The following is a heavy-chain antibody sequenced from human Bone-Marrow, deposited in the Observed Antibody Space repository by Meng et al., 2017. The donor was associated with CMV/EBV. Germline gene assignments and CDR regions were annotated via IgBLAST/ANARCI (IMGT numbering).Heavy chain of an antibody. Sequence: SVKVFCKASGGTFSSYAISWVRQAPGQGLEWMGGIIPILGIANYAQKFQGRVTITADKSTSTAYMELSSLRSEDTAVYYCSTGDVVVPAAILGMDYYYYYGMDVWGQGTTVTVSS. D-gene: IGHD2-2*02. J-gene: IGHJ6*02. CDR2: IIPILGIA. V-gene: IGHV1-69*10. CDR3: STGDVVVPAAILGMDYYYYYGMDV. CDR1: GGTFSSYA.